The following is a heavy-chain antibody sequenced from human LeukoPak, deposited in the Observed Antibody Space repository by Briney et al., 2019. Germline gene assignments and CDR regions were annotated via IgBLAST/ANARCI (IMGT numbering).Heavy chain of an antibody. J-gene: IGHJ4*02. D-gene: IGHD4-17*01. V-gene: IGHV3-23*01. CDR3: AKKDDYGDYVFSRNPDNYFDC. CDR1: GFTFSSYS. CDR2: ISGSGGST. Sequence: PGGSLRLSCAASGFTFSSYSMNWVRQAPGKGLEWVSAISGSGGSTYYADSVKGRFTISRDNSKNTLYLQMNSLRAEDTAVYYCAKKDDYGDYVFSRNPDNYFDCWGQGTLVTVSS.